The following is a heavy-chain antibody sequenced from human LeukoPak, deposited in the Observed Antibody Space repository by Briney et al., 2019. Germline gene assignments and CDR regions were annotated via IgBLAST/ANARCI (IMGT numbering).Heavy chain of an antibody. Sequence: GGSLRLSCAASGFTFSTYSMKWVRQAPGKGLEWVSYISDSSAMYYADSVRGRFTISRENDKNSLFLQMNSLRAEDTAVYYCARDGGYSGYDADCWGQGTLVAVSS. V-gene: IGHV3-48*01. CDR3: ARDGGYSGYDADC. CDR1: GFTFSTYS. CDR2: ISDSSAM. D-gene: IGHD5-12*01. J-gene: IGHJ4*02.